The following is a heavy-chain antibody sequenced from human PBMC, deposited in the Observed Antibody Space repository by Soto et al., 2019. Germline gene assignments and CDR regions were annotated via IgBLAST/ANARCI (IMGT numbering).Heavy chain of an antibody. V-gene: IGHV4-31*03. CDR3: ARGSGEFSNYYYYYYGMDV. Sequence: SETLSLTCTVSGGSISSGGYYWSWIRQHPGKGLEWIGYIFYSGTTYYNPSLKSRVTISVDTSKNQFSLKLSSVTAADTAVYYCARGSGEFSNYYYYYYGMDVWGQGTTVTVSS. J-gene: IGHJ6*02. D-gene: IGHD3-10*01. CDR2: IFYSGTT. CDR1: GGSISSGGYY.